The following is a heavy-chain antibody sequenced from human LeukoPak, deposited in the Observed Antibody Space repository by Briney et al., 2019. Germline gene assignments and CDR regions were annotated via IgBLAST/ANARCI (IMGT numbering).Heavy chain of an antibody. CDR1: GGSISSYY. V-gene: IGHV4-59*01. CDR3: ARVRSSGSILYFDY. CDR2: IYYSGST. D-gene: IGHD1-26*01. Sequence: SETLSLTCTVSGGSISSYYWSWIRQPPGKGLEWIGYIYYSGSTNYNPSLKSRATISVDTSKNQFSLKLSSVTAADTAVYYCARVRSSGSILYFDYWGQGTLVTVSS. J-gene: IGHJ4*02.